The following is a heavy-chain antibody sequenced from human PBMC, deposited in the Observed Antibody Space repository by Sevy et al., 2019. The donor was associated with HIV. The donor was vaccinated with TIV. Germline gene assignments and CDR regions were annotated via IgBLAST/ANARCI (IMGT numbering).Heavy chain of an antibody. V-gene: IGHV1-2*02. CDR3: ARVSWGGSYWGPGAFDI. CDR2: INPNSGGT. J-gene: IGHJ3*02. Sequence: ASVKVSCKASGYTSTGYYMHWVRQAPGQGLEWMGWINPNSGGTNYAQKFQGRVTMTRDTSISTAYMELSRLRSDDTAVYYCARVSWGGSYWGPGAFDIWGQGTMVTVSS. D-gene: IGHD1-26*01. CDR1: GYTSTGYY.